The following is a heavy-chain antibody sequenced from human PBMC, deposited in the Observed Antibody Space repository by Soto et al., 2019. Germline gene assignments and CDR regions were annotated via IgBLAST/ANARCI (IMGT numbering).Heavy chain of an antibody. Sequence: SETLSLTCTVSGGSINSYYWSWIRQPPGEGLEWIGYIYSSGSTTYNPSLKSRVTISVDSSNNQFSLNPSSVTAADTAVYYCARVGGYSGYAASWGQGTLVTVSS. V-gene: IGHV4-59*01. CDR3: ARVGGYSGYAAS. J-gene: IGHJ5*02. CDR1: GGSINSYY. D-gene: IGHD5-12*01. CDR2: IYSSGST.